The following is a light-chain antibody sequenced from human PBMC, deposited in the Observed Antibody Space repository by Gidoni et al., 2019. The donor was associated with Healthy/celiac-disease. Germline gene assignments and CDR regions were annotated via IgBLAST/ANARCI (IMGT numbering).Light chain of an antibody. J-gene: IGKJ4*01. V-gene: IGKV3-20*01. CDR3: QQYGASPLT. CDR1: QPVSGNF. CDR2: DTS. Sequence: EIILTQSPGTLSVSPGERATLFCRATQPVSGNFLAWYQQKPGQPPSLLIYDTSRRATGVPDRFSGSGSGTDFSLLISRLQTEDSALYDCQQYGASPLTVGGGTRVEI.